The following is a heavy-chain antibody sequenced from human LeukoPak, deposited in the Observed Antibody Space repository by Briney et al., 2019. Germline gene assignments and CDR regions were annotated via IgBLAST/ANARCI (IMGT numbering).Heavy chain of an antibody. J-gene: IGHJ6*03. Sequence: SVKVSCKASGYTFTRYNMHWVRQAPGQGLEWMGGIIPIFGTANYAQKFQGRVTITADKSTSTAYMELSSLRSEDTAVYYCARSRLYYYYMDVWGKGTTVTVSS. CDR2: IIPIFGTA. V-gene: IGHV1-69*06. CDR1: GYTFTRYN. D-gene: IGHD2-2*01. CDR3: ARSRLYYYYMDV.